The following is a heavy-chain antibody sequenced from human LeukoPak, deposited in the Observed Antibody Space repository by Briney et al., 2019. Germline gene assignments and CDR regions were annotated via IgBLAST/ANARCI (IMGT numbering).Heavy chain of an antibody. CDR1: GGSISSYY. CDR2: IYYSGST. V-gene: IGHV4-59*01. D-gene: IGHD3-22*01. Sequence: PSETLSFTCTVSGGSISSYYWSWIRQPPGKGLEWIGYIYYSGSTNYNPSLKSRVTISVDTSKNQFSLKLSSVTAADTAVYYCARVQYYYDSSGYYYYFDYWGQGTLVTVSP. CDR3: ARVQYYYDSSGYYYYFDY. J-gene: IGHJ4*02.